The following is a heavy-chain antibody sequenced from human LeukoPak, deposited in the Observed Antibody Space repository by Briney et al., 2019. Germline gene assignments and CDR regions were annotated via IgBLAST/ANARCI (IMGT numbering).Heavy chain of an antibody. Sequence: TPSETLSLTCTVSGGSISSSSYYSGWIRQPPGKGLEWIGSIYYSGSTYYNPSLKSRVTISVDTSKNQFSLKLSSVTAADTAVYYCARLRRYSSGWYYFDYWGQGTLVTVPS. J-gene: IGHJ4*02. V-gene: IGHV4-39*01. CDR1: GGSISSSSYY. D-gene: IGHD6-19*01. CDR2: IYYSGST. CDR3: ARLRRYSSGWYYFDY.